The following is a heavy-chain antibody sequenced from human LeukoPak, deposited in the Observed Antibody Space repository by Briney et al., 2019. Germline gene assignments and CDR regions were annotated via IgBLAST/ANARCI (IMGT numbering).Heavy chain of an antibody. CDR3: AKDFVVVPGNVNYFDY. CDR1: GFTFTDYW. D-gene: IGHD2-21*02. CDR2: ISGSGDNT. V-gene: IGHV3-23*01. J-gene: IGHJ4*02. Sequence: PGGSLRLSCTTSGFTFTDYWMTWVRQAPGKGLEWVSAISGSGDNTYYADSVKGRFTVSRDNSKNTLYVQMKSLRAEDTAVYYCAKDFVVVPGNVNYFDYWGQGTLVTVSS.